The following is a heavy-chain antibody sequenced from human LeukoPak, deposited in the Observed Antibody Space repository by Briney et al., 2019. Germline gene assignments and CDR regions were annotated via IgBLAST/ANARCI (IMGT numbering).Heavy chain of an antibody. V-gene: IGHV3-23*01. CDR2: IGSDDNT. CDR1: GFTFSRNA. D-gene: IGHD4-23*01. CDR3: AKDILRWSFDS. J-gene: IGHJ4*02. Sequence: GGSLRLSCAASGFTFSRNAMAWVRQAPGKGLEWVAGIGSDDNTHYAESVRGRFTISRDISKNTVSLQMSSLRAENTAVYYCAKDILRWSFDSWGQGILVTVSS.